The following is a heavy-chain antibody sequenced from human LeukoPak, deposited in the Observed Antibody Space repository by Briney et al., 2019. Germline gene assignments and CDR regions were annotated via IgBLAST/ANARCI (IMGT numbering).Heavy chain of an antibody. J-gene: IGHJ4*02. CDR2: INHSGST. CDR3: ARLTRRSGNYFDY. Sequence: SETLSLTCAVYGGSFSGYYWSWIRQPPGKGLEWIGEINHSGSTNYNPSLKSRVTISVDTSKSQFSLKLSSVTAADTAVYYCARLTRRSGNYFDYWGQGTLVTVSS. CDR1: GGSFSGYY. D-gene: IGHD1-1*01. V-gene: IGHV4-34*01.